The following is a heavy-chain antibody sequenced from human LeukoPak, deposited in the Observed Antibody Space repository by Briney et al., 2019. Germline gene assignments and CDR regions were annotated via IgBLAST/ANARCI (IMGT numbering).Heavy chain of an antibody. V-gene: IGHV1-69*13. J-gene: IGHJ5*02. Sequence: SVTVSCTASGGTFSSYAISWVRQAPGQGLEWMGGIIPIFGTANYAQKFQGRVTITADESTSTAYMELSSLRSEDTAVYYCARDPLPQFYNWFDPWGQGTLVTVSS. CDR3: ARDPLPQFYNWFDP. CDR1: GGTFSSYA. CDR2: IIPIFGTA.